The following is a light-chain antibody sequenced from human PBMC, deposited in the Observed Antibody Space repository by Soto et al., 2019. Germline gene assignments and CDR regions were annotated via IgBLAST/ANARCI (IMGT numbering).Light chain of an antibody. CDR1: SSNIGSST. CDR2: SDS. Sequence: QSVLTQPPSASGTPGQRVAISCSGSSSNIGSSTVNWYQLLPGTAPKLLISSDSQRPSGVPERFSDSKSGTSASLAINGLQSEDEADYYCAAWDDSLNAVVFGGGTQLTVL. CDR3: AAWDDSLNAVV. J-gene: IGLJ2*01. V-gene: IGLV1-44*01.